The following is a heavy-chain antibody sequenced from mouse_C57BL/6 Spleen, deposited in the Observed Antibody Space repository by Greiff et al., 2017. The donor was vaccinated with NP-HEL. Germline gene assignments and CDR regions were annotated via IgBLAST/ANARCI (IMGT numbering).Heavy chain of an antibody. CDR3: ARGGSSGYGFAY. Sequence: QVQLKESGPELVKPGASVKISCTASGYAFSSSWMNWVKQRPGKGLEWLGRIYPGDGDTNYNGKLTGKATLTADKSSSTAYMQLSSRTAEDSAVYFCARGGSSGYGFAYWGQGTLVTVSA. J-gene: IGHJ3*01. CDR1: GYAFSSSW. V-gene: IGHV1-82*01. CDR2: IYPGDGDT. D-gene: IGHD3-2*02.